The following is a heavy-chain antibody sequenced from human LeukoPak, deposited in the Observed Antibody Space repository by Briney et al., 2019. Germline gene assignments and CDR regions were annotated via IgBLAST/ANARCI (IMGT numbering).Heavy chain of an antibody. CDR2: ISAGSGTI. CDR3: ARERWIQLWFNAPLDAFDI. Sequence: PGGSLRLSCAVSEFTFSIYGMNWVRQAPGKGLEWVSYISAGSGTISYADSVKGRFTISRDNAQNSLYLQMNSLRAEDTAVYYCARERWIQLWFNAPLDAFDIWGQGTMVTVSS. CDR1: EFTFSIYG. V-gene: IGHV3-48*01. D-gene: IGHD5-18*01. J-gene: IGHJ3*02.